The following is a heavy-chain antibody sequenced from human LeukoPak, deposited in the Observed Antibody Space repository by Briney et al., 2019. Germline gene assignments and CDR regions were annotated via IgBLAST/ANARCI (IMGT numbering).Heavy chain of an antibody. CDR1: GFTFSSYE. D-gene: IGHD3-22*01. V-gene: IGHV3-48*03. CDR2: ISSSGSTI. CDR3: AREDYYDSSGYCDY. Sequence: GGSLRLSCAASGFTFSSYEMNWVRQAPGKGLEWVSYISSSGSTIYYADSVKGRFTISRDNAKNSLYLQMNSLRAEDTAVYYCAREDYYDSSGYCDYWGQGTLVTVSS. J-gene: IGHJ4*02.